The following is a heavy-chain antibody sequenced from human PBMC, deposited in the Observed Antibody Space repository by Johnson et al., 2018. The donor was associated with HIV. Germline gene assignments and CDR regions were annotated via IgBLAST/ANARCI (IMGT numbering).Heavy chain of an antibody. CDR2: SGSGGSP. J-gene: IGHJ3*02. V-gene: IGHV3-66*01. D-gene: IGHD1-20*01. CDR1: GFTVSSNY. Sequence: VQLVESGGGLVQPGGSLRLSCAASGFTVSSNYMSWVRQAPGKGLEWVSAISGSGGSPYYADSVKGRFTISRDNYKNIRYLQMNSLRAKDTAVYYCGRFGEGITGTSEAFDIWGQGTMVTVSS. CDR3: GRFGEGITGTSEAFDI.